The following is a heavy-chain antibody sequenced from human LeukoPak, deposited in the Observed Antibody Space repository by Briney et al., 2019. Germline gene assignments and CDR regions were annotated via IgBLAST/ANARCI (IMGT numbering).Heavy chain of an antibody. D-gene: IGHD3-9*01. J-gene: IGHJ4*02. CDR2: INHSGST. CDR1: GGSISSYY. V-gene: IGHV4-34*01. CDR3: ASGARYFGR. Sequence: SETLSLTCTVSGGSISSYYWSWIRQPPGKGLEWIGEINHSGSTNYNPSLKSRVTISVDTSKNQFSLKLSSVTAADTAVYYCASGARYFGRWGQGTLVTVSS.